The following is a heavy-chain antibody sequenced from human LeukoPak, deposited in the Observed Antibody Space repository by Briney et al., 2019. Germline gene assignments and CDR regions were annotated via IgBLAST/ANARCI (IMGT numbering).Heavy chain of an antibody. CDR3: ARGLRNYGFDY. V-gene: IGHV4-34*01. CDR2: INHSGST. CDR1: GGSFSGCY. J-gene: IGHJ4*02. Sequence: PSETLSLTCAVYGGSFSGCYWSWIRQPPGKGLEWIGEINHSGSTNYNPSLKSRVTISVDTSKNQFSLKLSSVTAADTAVYYCARGLRNYGFDYWGQGTLVTVSS. D-gene: IGHD3-10*01.